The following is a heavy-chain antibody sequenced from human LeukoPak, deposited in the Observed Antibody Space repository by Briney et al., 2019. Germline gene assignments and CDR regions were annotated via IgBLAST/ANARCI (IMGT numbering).Heavy chain of an antibody. CDR2: IRYDGSNK. Sequence: GGSLRLSCAASGFTFSSYGMHWVRQAPGKGLEWVAFIRYDGSNKYYADSVKGRFTISRDNSKNTPYLQMNNLRAEDTAVYYCAKTTVTQHYYDYYYYMDVWGKGTTVTISS. D-gene: IGHD4-17*01. CDR1: GFTFSSYG. CDR3: AKTTVTQHYYDYYYYMDV. V-gene: IGHV3-30*02. J-gene: IGHJ6*03.